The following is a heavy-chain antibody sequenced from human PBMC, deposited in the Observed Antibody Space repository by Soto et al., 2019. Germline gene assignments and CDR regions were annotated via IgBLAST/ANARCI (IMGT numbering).Heavy chain of an antibody. CDR1: GYNFTAFG. Sequence: LKISCTVCGYNFTAFGLGWVRQMPGKGLEWMANIHPLDSDTNYGPSFQGQVTISAEKSITTAFLHWSNLKASDTVIYFCAKLGFPGAIYFHSWGQGSLVTGSS. J-gene: IGHJ4*02. CDR2: IHPLDSDT. V-gene: IGHV5-51*01. CDR3: AKLGFPGAIYFHS. D-gene: IGHD3-9*01.